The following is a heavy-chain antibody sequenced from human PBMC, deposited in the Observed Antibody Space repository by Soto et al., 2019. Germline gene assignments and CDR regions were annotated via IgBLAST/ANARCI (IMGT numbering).Heavy chain of an antibody. CDR1: GYSFTGLD. D-gene: IGHD1-26*01. J-gene: IGHJ4*02. CDR2: MEPSSGRT. Sequence: QVQLVQSGAEARVPGASVKASCRASGYSFTGLDINWVRQTTGQGLEWMGWMEPSSGRTGYAQKFQGRVTMTRDTSIDTAYMELSSLTSDDTAFYYCARGVTAGVDYWGQGTLVTVSS. V-gene: IGHV1-8*01. CDR3: ARGVTAGVDY.